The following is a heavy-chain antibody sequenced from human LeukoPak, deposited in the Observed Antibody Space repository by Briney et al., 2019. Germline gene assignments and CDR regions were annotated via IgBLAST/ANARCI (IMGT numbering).Heavy chain of an antibody. J-gene: IGHJ4*02. V-gene: IGHV3-66*01. CDR1: GFTVSSNY. Sequence: PGGSLRLSCAASGFTVSSNYMSWVRQAPGKGLEWVSIIYSGGSTNYVDSVKGRFTISRDNSKNTLYLQMNSLRAEDTAVYYCTRGSGTSFDYWGQGILVTVSS. CDR3: TRGSGTSFDY. D-gene: IGHD1-26*01. CDR2: IYSGGST.